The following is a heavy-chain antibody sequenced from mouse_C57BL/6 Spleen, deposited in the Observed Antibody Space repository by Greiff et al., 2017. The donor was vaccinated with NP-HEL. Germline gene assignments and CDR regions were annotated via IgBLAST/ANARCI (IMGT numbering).Heavy chain of an antibody. CDR2: INPNNGGT. CDR1: GYTFTDYY. V-gene: IGHV1-26*01. D-gene: IGHD2-2*01. J-gene: IGHJ2*01. Sequence: EVQLQQSGPELVKPGASVKISCKASGYTFTDYYMNWVKQSHGKSLEWIGDINPNNGGTSYNQKFKGKATLTVDKSSSTAYMELRSLTSEDSAVYYCARRWLRQGGFDYWGQGTTLTVSS. CDR3: ARRWLRQGGFDY.